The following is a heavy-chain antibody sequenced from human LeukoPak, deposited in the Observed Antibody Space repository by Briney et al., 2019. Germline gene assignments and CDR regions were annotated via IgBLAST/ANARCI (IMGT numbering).Heavy chain of an antibody. CDR3: AREPRSPGGRGRPFDF. V-gene: IGHV4-34*01. CDR2: INHSGST. Sequence: SETLSLTCAVYGGSFSGYYWSWIRQPPGKGLEWIGEINHSGSTNYNPSLKSRVTISVDTSKNQFSLRLSSVTAADTAVYYCAREPRSPGGRGRPFDFWGQGTLVTVSS. J-gene: IGHJ4*02. D-gene: IGHD2-15*01. CDR1: GGSFSGYY.